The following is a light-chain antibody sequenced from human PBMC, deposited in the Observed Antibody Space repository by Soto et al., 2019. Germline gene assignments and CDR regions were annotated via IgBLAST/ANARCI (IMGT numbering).Light chain of an antibody. CDR3: SSYKSSSTVV. J-gene: IGLJ2*01. Sequence: QSVLTQAASGSGSPRQSITISCTGTSSDVGGYNYVSCYQQHPGKAPQLMIYDVSSRPSRVSNRFSGSTSGNTASRTSSGLLAEDEADYCCSSYKSSSTVVFAGGSKVTVL. CDR2: DVS. V-gene: IGLV2-14*01. CDR1: SSDVGGYNY.